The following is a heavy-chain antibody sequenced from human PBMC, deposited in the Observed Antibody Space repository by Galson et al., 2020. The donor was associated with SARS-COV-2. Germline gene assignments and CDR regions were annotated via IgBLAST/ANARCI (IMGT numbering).Heavy chain of an antibody. CDR2: IYYSGST. D-gene: IGHD2-2*01. Sequence: SQTLSLTCTVSGGSISSSSYYWGWIRQPPGKGLEWIGSIYYSGSTYYNPSLKSRVTISVDTSKNQFSLKLRSVTAADTAVYYCASSLGYCSSTSCYHYGMDVWGQGTTVTVSS. CDR3: ASSLGYCSSTSCYHYGMDV. CDR1: GGSISSSSYY. J-gene: IGHJ6*02. V-gene: IGHV4-39*01.